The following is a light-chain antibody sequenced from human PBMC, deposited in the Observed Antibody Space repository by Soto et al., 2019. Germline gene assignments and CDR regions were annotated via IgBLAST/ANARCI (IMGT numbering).Light chain of an antibody. CDR3: QQYNNWPPLT. CDR1: QSVSSN. CDR2: GAS. Sequence: EIVLTQSPATLSSFPGDRVTPSCRASQSVSSNLAWYQQKPGQAPRLLIYGASTRATGIPARFSGSGSGTEFTLTISSLQSEDFAVYYCQQYNNWPPLTFGGGTKVDIK. J-gene: IGKJ4*01. V-gene: IGKV3-15*01.